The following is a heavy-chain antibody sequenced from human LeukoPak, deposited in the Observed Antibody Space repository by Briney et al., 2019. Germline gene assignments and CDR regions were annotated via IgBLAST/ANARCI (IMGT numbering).Heavy chain of an antibody. D-gene: IGHD1-26*01. J-gene: IGHJ6*03. CDR1: GGTFTSYA. CDR3: AREHSGSPRLYYMDV. Sequence: SVKVSCKASGGTFTSYAISWVRQAPGQGLEWMGGSIPIFGTANYAQKFQGRVTITADESTSTAYMELSSLRSDDTAVYYCAREHSGSPRLYYMDVWGTGTTVTVSS. V-gene: IGHV1-69*01. CDR2: SIPIFGTA.